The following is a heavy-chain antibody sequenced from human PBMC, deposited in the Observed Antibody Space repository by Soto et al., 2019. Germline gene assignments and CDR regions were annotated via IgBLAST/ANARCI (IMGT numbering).Heavy chain of an antibody. CDR3: ARGGRGSDY. J-gene: IGHJ4*02. Sequence: EVQLVESGVGLVQPGGSLRLSCAASGFNFSSYWMHWVRQAPGKGLVWVSHINIDGSTTNYAGSVKGRFTISRDNAKNTLYLQMNSLRDEDTAVYYCARGGRGSDYWGQGTLVTVSS. V-gene: IGHV3-74*01. CDR1: GFNFSSYW. D-gene: IGHD3-10*01. CDR2: INIDGSTT.